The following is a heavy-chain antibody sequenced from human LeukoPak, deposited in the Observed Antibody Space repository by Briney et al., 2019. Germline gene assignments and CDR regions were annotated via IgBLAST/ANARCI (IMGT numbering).Heavy chain of an antibody. J-gene: IGHJ5*02. V-gene: IGHV3-66*04. CDR2: IYSSGST. D-gene: IGHD3-10*01. CDR3: ARRGNYYGSGSNNWFDP. CDR1: GFTFSNYW. Sequence: GGSLRLSCAASGFTFSNYWMSWVRQAPGKGLEWVSIIYSSGSTYYADSVKGRFTISRDNSKNTLYLQMNSLRAEDTAVYYCARRGNYYGSGSNNWFDPWGQGTLVTVSS.